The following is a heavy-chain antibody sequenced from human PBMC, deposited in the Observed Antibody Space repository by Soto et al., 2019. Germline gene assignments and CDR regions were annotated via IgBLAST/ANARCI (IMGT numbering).Heavy chain of an antibody. D-gene: IGHD2-15*01. CDR1: GGTFSSYT. J-gene: IGHJ4*02. Sequence: QVQLVQSGAEVKKPGSSVKVSCKASGGTFSSYTISWVQQAPGQGLEWMGRIIPILGIANDAQKFQGRVTITADKSTSTAYMELSSLRSEDTAVYYCARGYCSGGSCRFPYYFDYWGQGTLVTVSS. V-gene: IGHV1-69*02. CDR3: ARGYCSGGSCRFPYYFDY. CDR2: IIPILGIA.